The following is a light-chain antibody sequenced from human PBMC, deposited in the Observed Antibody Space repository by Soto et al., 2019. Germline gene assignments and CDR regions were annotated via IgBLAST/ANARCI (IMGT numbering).Light chain of an antibody. Sequence: DIVMTQSPLSLPVTPREPASISCRSSQSLFHSSGYYYLDWYLQKPGQSPQLLIYLSSIRASGVPDRFSGSGSGTDFTLKISRVEAEDVGVYYCMQALQAPRTFGQGTKVEF. CDR2: LSS. V-gene: IGKV2-28*01. CDR3: MQALQAPRT. J-gene: IGKJ1*01. CDR1: QSLFHSSGYYY.